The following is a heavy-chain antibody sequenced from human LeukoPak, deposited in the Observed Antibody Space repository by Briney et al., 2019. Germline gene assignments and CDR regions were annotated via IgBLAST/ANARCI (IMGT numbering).Heavy chain of an antibody. CDR1: RFSLSSYW. Sequence: GGSLRLSCVASRFSLSSYWVHWVRQAPGKGLVWVSRINIEGSTTTYADSVKGRFTISRDNAKKTVSLQMNSLRAEDTAVYYCVSDHTGHDDYWGQGTLVTVSS. V-gene: IGHV3-74*03. CDR2: INIEGSTT. D-gene: IGHD1-1*01. CDR3: VSDHTGHDDY. J-gene: IGHJ4*02.